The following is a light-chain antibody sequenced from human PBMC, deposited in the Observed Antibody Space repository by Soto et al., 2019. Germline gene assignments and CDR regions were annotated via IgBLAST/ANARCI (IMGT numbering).Light chain of an antibody. CDR3: QQFYNHPLT. V-gene: IGKV4-1*01. J-gene: IGKJ4*01. Sequence: DIVMTQSPDSLAVSLGERATINCKSSQSVLYNSNNKNNLACYQQKPGQPPKLLIYWASTRESGVPDRFSGSGSGTDFTLTISSLQAEDVAVYYCQQFYNHPLTFGGGTKVEIK. CDR2: WAS. CDR1: QSVLYNSNNKNN.